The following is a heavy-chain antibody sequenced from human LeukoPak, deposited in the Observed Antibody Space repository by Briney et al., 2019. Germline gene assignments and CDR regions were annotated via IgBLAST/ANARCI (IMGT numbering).Heavy chain of an antibody. J-gene: IGHJ5*02. V-gene: IGHV4-34*01. CDR3: ARGCSSGWYNNWFDP. CDR1: GGSFSGYY. D-gene: IGHD6-19*01. Sequence: SETLSLTCAVYGGSFSGYYWSWIRQPPGKGLEWIGEINHSGSTNYNPSLKSRVTISVDTSKNQFSLKLSSVTAADTAVYYCARGCSSGWYNNWFDPWGQGTLVTVSS. CDR2: INHSGST.